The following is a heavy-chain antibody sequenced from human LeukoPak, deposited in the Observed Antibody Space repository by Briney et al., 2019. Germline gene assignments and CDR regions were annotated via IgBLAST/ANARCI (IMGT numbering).Heavy chain of an antibody. CDR2: FDPEDGET. D-gene: IGHD3-22*01. CDR3: GTMRENPGAFDI. Sequence: ASVKVSCKVSGYTLTELSMHWVRQAPGKGLEWMGGFDPEDGETIYAQKFQGRVTMTEDTSTDTAYMELSSLRSEDTAVYYCGTMRENPGAFDIWGQGTMVTVSS. J-gene: IGHJ3*02. CDR1: GYTLTELS. V-gene: IGHV1-24*01.